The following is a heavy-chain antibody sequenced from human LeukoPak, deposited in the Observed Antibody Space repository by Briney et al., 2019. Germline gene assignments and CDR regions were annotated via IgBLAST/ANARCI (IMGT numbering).Heavy chain of an antibody. CDR3: AMSGYRGWFDP. CDR1: GGSISSYS. D-gene: IGHD3-3*01. CDR2: IYHGGST. Sequence: SETLSLTCTVSGGSISSYSWSWIRQPPGKGLEWIGYIYHGGSTYYNPSLKSRVTISVDRSKNQFSLKLSSVTAADTAVYYCAMSGYRGWFDPWGQGTLVTVSS. V-gene: IGHV4-30-2*01. J-gene: IGHJ5*02.